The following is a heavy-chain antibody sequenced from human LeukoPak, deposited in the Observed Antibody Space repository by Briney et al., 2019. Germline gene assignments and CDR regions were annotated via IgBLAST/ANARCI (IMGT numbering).Heavy chain of an antibody. D-gene: IGHD1-20*01. CDR2: IKQDGSEK. V-gene: IGHV3-7*01. CDR3: ARLLVYNSGGEAFDH. J-gene: IGHJ4*02. Sequence: GGSLRLSCGASGITLSRYWTSWVGQAPGKGLEWVANIKQDGSEKYYVDSVKGRFTSSRVNATNSLYLQMNRLRAEDTAVYYCARLLVYNSGGEAFDHWGQGTLVTVSS. CDR1: GITLSRYW.